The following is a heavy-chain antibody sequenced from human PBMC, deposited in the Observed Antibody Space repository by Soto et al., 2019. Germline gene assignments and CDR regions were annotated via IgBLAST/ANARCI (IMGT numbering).Heavy chain of an antibody. V-gene: IGHV1-46*01. CDR1: GYTFTRYY. CDR3: ARDAYYYDSSGYVYYFDS. CDR2: INPSGGST. Sequence: VASVNVSCKASGYTFTRYYMHWVRQAPGQGLEWMGIINPSGGSTSYAQKFQGRVTITRDTSTSTVYMELSSLRCEDTAVYYCARDAYYYDSSGYVYYFDSWGQGTLVTVSS. J-gene: IGHJ4*02. D-gene: IGHD3-22*01.